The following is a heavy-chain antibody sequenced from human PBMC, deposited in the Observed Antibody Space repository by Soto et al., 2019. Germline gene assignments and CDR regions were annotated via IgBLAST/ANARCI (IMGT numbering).Heavy chain of an antibody. CDR2: ISAYNGNT. CDR3: ARIVQGYSGLTLGGIDY. CDR1: GYTFTSYG. D-gene: IGHD2-15*01. V-gene: IGHV1-18*01. J-gene: IGHJ4*02. Sequence: QVQLVQSGAEVKKPGASVKVSCKASGYTFTSYGISWVRQPPGQGLEWMGWISAYNGNTNYAQKLQGRVTMTTDTSTSTAYMELRSLRSDDTAVYYCARIVQGYSGLTLGGIDYWGQGTLVTVSS.